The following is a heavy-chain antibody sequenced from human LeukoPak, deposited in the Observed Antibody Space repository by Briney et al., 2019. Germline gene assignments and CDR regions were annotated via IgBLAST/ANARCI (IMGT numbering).Heavy chain of an antibody. CDR3: AISNIVVVTANHDFDY. V-gene: IGHV3-30-3*01. CDR1: GFTFSNYD. CDR2: ISYDGNNK. J-gene: IGHJ4*02. Sequence: GGSLRLSCAASGFTFSNYDMHWVRQAPGKGREWVADISYDGNNKDFADSVKGRFTISRDNSKNTLYLQMHSLRAEDTAVYYCAISNIVVVTANHDFDYWGQGTLVTVSS. D-gene: IGHD2-21*02.